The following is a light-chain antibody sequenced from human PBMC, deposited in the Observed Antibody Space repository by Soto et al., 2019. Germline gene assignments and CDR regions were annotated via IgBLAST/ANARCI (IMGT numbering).Light chain of an antibody. CDR1: QSVSSSY. V-gene: IGKV3-20*01. J-gene: IGKJ1*01. CDR2: GAY. CDR3: QQYGSSPPWT. Sequence: EIVLTQSPGTLSLSPGERATLSCRASQSVSSSYLAWYQQKPGQAPRLLIYGAYNRASGIPDRFSGSGSWTDFTLTISRLEPEDVAVDYCQQYGSSPPWTFGQGTKVEIK.